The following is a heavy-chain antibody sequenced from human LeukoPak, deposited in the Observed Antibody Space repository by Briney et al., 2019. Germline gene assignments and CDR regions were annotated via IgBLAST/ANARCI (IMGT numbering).Heavy chain of an antibody. CDR2: MSPNSGDT. CDR3: ARGPPNWGYDY. Sequence: ASVKVSCKASGYTFTSYDFNWVRQATGQRPEWMGWMSPNSGDTGYVQKFQDRVTMTRNTSISTAYMELSSLRSDDTAVYYCARGPPNWGYDYWGPGTLVTVSS. CDR1: GYTFTSYD. D-gene: IGHD7-27*01. V-gene: IGHV1-8*01. J-gene: IGHJ4*02.